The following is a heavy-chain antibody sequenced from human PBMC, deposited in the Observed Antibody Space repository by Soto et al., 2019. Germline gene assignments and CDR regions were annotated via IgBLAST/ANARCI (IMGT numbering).Heavy chain of an antibody. CDR2: IPQDGVDG. CDR1: GFTFSMYS. V-gene: IGHV3-7*03. Sequence: PRGSLRLSCEVSGFTFSMYSVSWVRQSPGKGLEWVAKIPQDGVDGHYADSVKGRFTISRDNGKNSLYLQLNNLRAEDTAVYYCARDHLILPAHDFFYGSDVWGRGATVTVSS. CDR3: ARDHLILPAHDFFYGSDV. J-gene: IGHJ6*02. D-gene: IGHD2-21*02.